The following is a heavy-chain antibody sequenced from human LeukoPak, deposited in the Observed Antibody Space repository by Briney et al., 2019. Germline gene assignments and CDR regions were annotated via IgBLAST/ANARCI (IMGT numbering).Heavy chain of an antibody. CDR2: FTRNDETT. J-gene: IGHJ4*02. D-gene: IGHD3-22*01. CDR1: GFTFSNSA. V-gene: IGHV3-23*01. CDR3: TKVKVVGYSTFDY. Sequence: GGSLRLSCAASGFTFSNSAMSWVRQAPGKGLEWVSGFTRNDETTSYADSVKGRFTISRDNSRDTLYLQMNSLTAEDTAVYYCTKVKVVGYSTFDYWGQGTLVTVSP.